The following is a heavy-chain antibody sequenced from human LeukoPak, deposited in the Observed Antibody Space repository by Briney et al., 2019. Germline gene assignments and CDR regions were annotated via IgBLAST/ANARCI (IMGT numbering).Heavy chain of an antibody. D-gene: IGHD3-3*01. V-gene: IGHV3-33*06. CDR3: AKGPPITIFGVVTTNFDY. CDR1: GFTFSSYG. J-gene: IGHJ4*02. Sequence: PGRSLRLSXAASGFTFSSYGMHWVCQAPGKGLEWVAVIWYDGSNKYYADSVKGRFTISRDNSKNTLYLQMNSLRAEDTAVYYCAKGPPITIFGVVTTNFDYWGQGTLVTVSS. CDR2: IWYDGSNK.